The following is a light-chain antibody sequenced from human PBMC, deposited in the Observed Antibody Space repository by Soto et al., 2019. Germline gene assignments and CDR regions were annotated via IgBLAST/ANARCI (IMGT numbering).Light chain of an antibody. J-gene: IGKJ1*01. V-gene: IGKV3-15*01. CDR1: RTIGIA. CDR2: AVS. CDR3: HQDYDWPRK. Sequence: IAMTQSPATLSVSPGERATLSCRASRTIGIALAWYQQRPGQAPRLLLYAVSTRAAGVPARFSASGSETEFTLTISSLQSEDCAVYYCHQDYDWPRKFGRGTKVEIK.